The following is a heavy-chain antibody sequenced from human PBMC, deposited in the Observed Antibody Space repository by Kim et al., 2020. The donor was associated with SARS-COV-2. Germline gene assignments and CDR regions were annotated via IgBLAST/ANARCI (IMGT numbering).Heavy chain of an antibody. D-gene: IGHD1-20*01. CDR3: ASHYNWNLEYFQH. Sequence: SETLSLTCTVSGGSISSGGYYWSWIRQHPGKGLEWIGYIYYSGSTYYNPSLKSRVTISVDTSKNQFSLKLSSVTAADTAVYYCASHYNWNLEYFQHWGQGTLVTVSS. J-gene: IGHJ1*01. V-gene: IGHV4-31*03. CDR1: GGSISSGGYY. CDR2: IYYSGST.